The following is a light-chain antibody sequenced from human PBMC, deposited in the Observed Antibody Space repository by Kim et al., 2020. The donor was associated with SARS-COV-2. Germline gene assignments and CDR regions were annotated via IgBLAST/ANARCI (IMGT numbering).Light chain of an antibody. CDR1: SGHSSYA. J-gene: IGLJ2*01. CDR2: LNSDGSH. V-gene: IGLV4-69*01. CDR3: QTWGTGIQVV. Sequence: QPVLTQSPSASASLGVSVKLTCTLSSGHSSYAIAWHQQQPEKGPRYLMKLNSDGSHSKGDGIPDRFSGSSSGAERYLTISSLQSEDEADYYCQTWGTGIQVVFGGGTQLTVL.